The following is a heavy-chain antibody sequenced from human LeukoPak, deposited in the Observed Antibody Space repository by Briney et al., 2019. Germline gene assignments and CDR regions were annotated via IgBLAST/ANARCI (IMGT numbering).Heavy chain of an antibody. CDR1: GYTFTSYG. Sequence: GASVKVSCKASGYTFTSYGISWVRQAPGQGLEWMGWISAYNGNTNYAQKLQGRVTMTTDTSTSTAYMELRSLRSDDTAVYYCARDFSAMRHYYDSSGYTMFDYWGQGTLVTVSS. CDR3: ARDFSAMRHYYDSSGYTMFDY. V-gene: IGHV1-18*01. J-gene: IGHJ4*02. D-gene: IGHD3-22*01. CDR2: ISAYNGNT.